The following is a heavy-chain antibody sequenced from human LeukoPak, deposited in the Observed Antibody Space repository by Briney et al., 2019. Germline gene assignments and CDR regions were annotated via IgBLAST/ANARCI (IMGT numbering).Heavy chain of an antibody. CDR2: IKSDGSST. CDR3: ARESVTDISRQSDAFDI. Sequence: GGSLRLSCAASGFTFSSHWMHWVRRAPGQGLVWVSRIKSDGSSTSYAESVNGRFTISRDNAKNTLYLQMNNLGVEDTAVYYCARESVTDISRQSDAFDIWGQGTMVTVS. CDR1: GFTFSSHW. V-gene: IGHV3-74*01. J-gene: IGHJ3*02. D-gene: IGHD2-21*02.